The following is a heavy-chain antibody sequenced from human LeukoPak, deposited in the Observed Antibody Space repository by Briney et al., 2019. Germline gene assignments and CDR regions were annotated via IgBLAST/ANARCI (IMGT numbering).Heavy chain of an antibody. V-gene: IGHV4-61*01. CDR2: IYYSGST. CDR1: GYSISSGYY. CDR3: ARAGIVHAFDI. Sequence: SETLSLTCTVSGYSISSGYYWGWIRQPPGKGLEWIGYIYYSGSTNYNPSLKSRVTISVDTSKNQFSLKLSSVTAADTAVYYCARAGIVHAFDIWGQGTMVTVSS. J-gene: IGHJ3*02. D-gene: IGHD1-26*01.